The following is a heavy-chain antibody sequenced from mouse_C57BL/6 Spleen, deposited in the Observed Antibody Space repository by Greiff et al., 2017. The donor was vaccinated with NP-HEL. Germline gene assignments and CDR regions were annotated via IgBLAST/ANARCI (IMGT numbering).Heavy chain of an antibody. V-gene: IGHV5-9-1*02. Sequence: EVQLVESGEGLVKPGGSLKLSCAASGFTFSSYAMSWVRQTPEKRLEWVAYISSGGDYIYYADTVKGRFTISRDNARNTLYLQMSSLKSEDTAMYYCTRDRGQGNWYFDVWGTGTTVTVSS. CDR2: ISSGGDYI. D-gene: IGHD3-3*01. CDR3: TRDRGQGNWYFDV. J-gene: IGHJ1*03. CDR1: GFTFSSYA.